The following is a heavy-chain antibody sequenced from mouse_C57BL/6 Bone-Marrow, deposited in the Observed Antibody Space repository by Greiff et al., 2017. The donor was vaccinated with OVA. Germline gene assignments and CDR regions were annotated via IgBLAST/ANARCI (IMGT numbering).Heavy chain of an antibody. CDR2: IDPETGGT. J-gene: IGHJ4*01. V-gene: IGHV1-15*01. Sequence: VKLQESGAELVRPGASVTLSCKASGYTFTDYEMHWVKQTPVHGLEWIGVIDPETGGTAYNQKFKGKAILTADKSSSHAYMELRSLTSEDSAVYYFTRGYSNYYAMDYWGQGTSVTVSS. D-gene: IGHD2-5*01. CDR3: TRGYSNYYAMDY. CDR1: GYTFTDYE.